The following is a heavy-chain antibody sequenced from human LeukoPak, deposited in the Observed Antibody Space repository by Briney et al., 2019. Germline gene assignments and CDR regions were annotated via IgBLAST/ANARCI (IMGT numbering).Heavy chain of an antibody. CDR2: VSWNSGSI. D-gene: IGHD6-13*01. V-gene: IGHV3-9*01. Sequence: GRSLRLSCAASGFSFDDYALHWVRQAPGKGLEWVSGVSWNSGSIGYADSVKGRFTISRDNAKNSLYLQMNSLRAEDTALYYCAKSGPAAAGTAEYFQHWGQGTLVTVSS. CDR3: AKSGPAAAGTAEYFQH. CDR1: GFSFDDYA. J-gene: IGHJ1*01.